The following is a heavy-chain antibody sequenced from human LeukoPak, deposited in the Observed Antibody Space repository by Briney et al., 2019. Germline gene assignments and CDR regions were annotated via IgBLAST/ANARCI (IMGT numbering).Heavy chain of an antibody. D-gene: IGHD2-2*01. J-gene: IGHJ5*02. CDR2: INYSGRT. V-gene: IGHV4-59*08. CDR3: ARASRAAMYNWFDP. CDR1: GGSINNYY. Sequence: SETLSLTCTVSGGSINNYYWSWIRQPPVKGLEWLAYINYSGRTNYNPSLKSRLTISVDTSKNQFSLKLNSVTAADTAVYYCARASRAAMYNWFDPWGQGTLVAVSS.